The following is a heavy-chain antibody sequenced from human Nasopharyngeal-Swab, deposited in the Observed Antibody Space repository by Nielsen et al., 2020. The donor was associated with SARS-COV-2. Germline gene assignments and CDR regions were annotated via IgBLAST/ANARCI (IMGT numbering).Heavy chain of an antibody. CDR1: GFTFSSSG. CDR2: ISYDGSNN. J-gene: IGHJ4*02. V-gene: IGHV3-30*18. CDR3: AKDGVPGDDILTGYPAY. D-gene: IGHD3-9*01. Sequence: GEPLKISCAASGFTFSSSGMHWVRQAPGKGLEWVAVISYDGSNNYYADSVKGRFTISRDNSKNTLYLQMNSLRAEDTAVYYCAKDGVPGDDILTGYPAYWGQGNLVSVSS.